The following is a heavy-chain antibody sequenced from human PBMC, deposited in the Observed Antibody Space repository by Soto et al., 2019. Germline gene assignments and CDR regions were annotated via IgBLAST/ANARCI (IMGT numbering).Heavy chain of an antibody. CDR3: AKGILSATIGPYAMDV. Sequence: GGSLRLSCEASGFAFRSYAMHWVRQAPGKGLEWVGVISYDGGNIYYADSVKGRFTISRDNSKNTLYVQVNSLRPEDTAVYYCAKGILSATIGPYAMDVWGQGTTVTVSS. D-gene: IGHD3-16*01. V-gene: IGHV3-30*18. J-gene: IGHJ6*02. CDR2: ISYDGGNI. CDR1: GFAFRSYA.